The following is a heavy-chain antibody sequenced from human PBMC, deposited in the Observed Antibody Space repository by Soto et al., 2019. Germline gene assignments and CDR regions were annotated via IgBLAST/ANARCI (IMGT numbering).Heavy chain of an antibody. J-gene: IGHJ4*02. CDR3: AKDILDYGDYGGQFDY. D-gene: IGHD4-17*01. V-gene: IGHV3-9*01. CDR1: GFTFDDYA. Sequence: GGSLRLSCAASGFTFDDYAMHWVRQAPGKGLEWVSGISWNSGSIGYADSVKGRFTISRDNAKNSLYLQMNSLRAEDTALYYCAKDILDYGDYGGQFDYWGQGTLVTVSS. CDR2: ISWNSGSI.